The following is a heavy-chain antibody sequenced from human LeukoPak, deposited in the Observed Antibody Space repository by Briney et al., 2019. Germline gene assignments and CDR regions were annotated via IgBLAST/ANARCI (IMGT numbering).Heavy chain of an antibody. J-gene: IGHJ4*02. V-gene: IGHV3-23*01. CDR2: VSDSGSGT. CDR1: GFTFSTYA. D-gene: IGHD6-19*01. Sequence: PGGSLRLSCAASGFTFSTYAMSWVRQAPGRGLEWVSAVSDSGSGTYYADSVKGRFTISRDNSKNTLYLQMTSLRAEDTALYYCAKGKGSSGWYDWGQGTLSPSPQ. CDR3: AKGKGSSGWYD.